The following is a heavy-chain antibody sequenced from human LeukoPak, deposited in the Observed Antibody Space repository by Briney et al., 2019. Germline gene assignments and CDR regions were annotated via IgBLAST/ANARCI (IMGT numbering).Heavy chain of an antibody. D-gene: IGHD3-3*01. V-gene: IGHV3-21*01. Sequence: GGSLRLSCAPSGFTFSSYSTKCVPQSPGEGGEWVSYISSSRSYRYYADSVKRRFTITRDNTKNSLYLQMNSLRAEDTAVYYCARDQSGWYLDYWGQGTLVTVSS. J-gene: IGHJ4*02. CDR3: ARDQSGWYLDY. CDR1: GFTFSSYS. CDR2: ISSSRSYR.